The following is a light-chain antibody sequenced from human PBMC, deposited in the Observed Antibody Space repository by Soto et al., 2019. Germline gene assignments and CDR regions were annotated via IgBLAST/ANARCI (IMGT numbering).Light chain of an antibody. Sequence: EIVLTQSPDTLSLSPGERATLSCRASQSVRNNYLAWYQQKPGQAPRFLIYDASSRATGIPDRFSGSGSGTDFTLTISRLEPEDFAVYYCQQYGRSRLTFGGGTKVEIK. V-gene: IGKV3-20*01. CDR3: QQYGRSRLT. J-gene: IGKJ4*01. CDR1: QSVRNNY. CDR2: DAS.